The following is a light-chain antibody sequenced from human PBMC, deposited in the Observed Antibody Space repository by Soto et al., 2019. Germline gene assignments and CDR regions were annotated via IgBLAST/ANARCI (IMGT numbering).Light chain of an antibody. V-gene: IGKV3-20*01. J-gene: IGKJ2*01. CDR3: QQYGSSPPYT. Sequence: EIVLTQSPGTLSLSPGERATLSCRASQSVRSNYLAWYQQKPGQAPRLLIYAASSRATGIPDRFSGSGSGTDFTLTISRLEPEDFAVYYCQQYGSSPPYTFGQGTKLEIK. CDR2: AAS. CDR1: QSVRSNY.